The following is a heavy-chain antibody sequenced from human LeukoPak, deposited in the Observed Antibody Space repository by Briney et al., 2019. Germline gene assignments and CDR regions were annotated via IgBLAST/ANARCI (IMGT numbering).Heavy chain of an antibody. D-gene: IGHD4-11*01. CDR1: GESITSYY. J-gene: IGHJ6*03. V-gene: IGHV4-59*01. Sequence: SETLSLTCIVSGESITSYYWSWIRQPPGKGLEWIGYIYYTGSSKYNPSLKSRVTLSVDTSENQFSLTLNSVTAADTAVYFCARGRVSSSTWYSTYYYFFYMDLWGKGTTVTVSS. CDR2: IYYTGSS. CDR3: ARGRVSSSTWYSTYYYFFYMDL.